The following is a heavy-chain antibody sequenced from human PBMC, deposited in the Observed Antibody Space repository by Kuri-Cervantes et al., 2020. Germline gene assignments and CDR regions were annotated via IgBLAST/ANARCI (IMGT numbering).Heavy chain of an antibody. D-gene: IGHD3-9*01. CDR2: IIPIFGTA. Sequence: SVKVSCKASGGTFSSYAISWVRQAPGQGLEWMGGIIPIFGTANYAQKFQGRVTITADESTSTAYMELSSLRSEDTAVYYCARPAGDYDILTGYDYWGQGTLVTVSS. V-gene: IGHV1-69*13. CDR1: GGTFSSYA. CDR3: ARPAGDYDILTGYDY. J-gene: IGHJ4*02.